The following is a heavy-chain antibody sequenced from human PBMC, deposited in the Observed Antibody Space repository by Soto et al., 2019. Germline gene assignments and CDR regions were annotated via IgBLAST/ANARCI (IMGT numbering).Heavy chain of an antibody. D-gene: IGHD6-19*01. Sequence: GASVKVSCKASGYTFTSYAMHWVRQAPGQRLEWMGWINAGNGNTKYSQKFQGRVTITRDTSASTAYMELSSLRSEDTAVYYCAARGSGWHYFDYCGQGTLVIVSS. CDR3: AARGSGWHYFDY. J-gene: IGHJ4*02. CDR1: GYTFTSYA. V-gene: IGHV1-3*01. CDR2: INAGNGNT.